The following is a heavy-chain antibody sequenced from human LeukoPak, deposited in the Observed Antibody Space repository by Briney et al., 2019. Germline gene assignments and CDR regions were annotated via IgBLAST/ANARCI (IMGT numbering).Heavy chain of an antibody. V-gene: IGHV3-23*01. J-gene: IGHJ4*02. CDR1: GFTFSSYG. Sequence: GGSLRLSCAASGFTFSSYGMSWVRQAPGKGLEWVSAISGSGDSTYYADSVRGRFTISRDNSKNTLYLQMNSLRAEDTAVYYCAKSRESYWVPEFDYWGQGTLVTVSS. CDR3: AKSRESYWVPEFDY. D-gene: IGHD1-26*01. CDR2: ISGSGDST.